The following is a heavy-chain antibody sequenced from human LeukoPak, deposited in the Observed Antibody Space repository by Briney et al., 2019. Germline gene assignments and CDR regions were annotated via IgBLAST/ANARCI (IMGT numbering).Heavy chain of an antibody. J-gene: IGHJ5*02. D-gene: IGHD2-15*01. Sequence: GASVKVSCKASGYTFSGYYMHWVRQAPGQGLEWMGIINPSGGSTSYAQKFQGRVTMTRDTSTSTVYMELSSLRSEDTAVYYCARGYDIVVVVAASWFDPWGQGTLVTVSS. CDR3: ARGYDIVVVVAASWFDP. V-gene: IGHV1-46*01. CDR2: INPSGGST. CDR1: GYTFSGYY.